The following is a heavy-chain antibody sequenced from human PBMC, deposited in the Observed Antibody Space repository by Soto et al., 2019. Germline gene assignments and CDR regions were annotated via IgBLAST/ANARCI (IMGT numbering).Heavy chain of an antibody. CDR2: IYYSGST. V-gene: IGHV4-59*08. J-gene: IGHJ5*02. CDR1: GGSISSYY. CDR3: ARLRDYGSGLDP. D-gene: IGHD3-10*01. Sequence: PSETLSLTCTVSGGSISSYYWSWIRQPPGKGLEWIGYIYYSGSTYYNPSLKSRITISVDTSKNQFSLKLSSVTAADTAVYYCARLRDYGSGLDPWGQGTLVTVSS.